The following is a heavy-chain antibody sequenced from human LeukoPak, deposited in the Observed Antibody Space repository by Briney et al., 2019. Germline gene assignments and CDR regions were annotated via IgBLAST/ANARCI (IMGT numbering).Heavy chain of an antibody. Sequence: PGGSLRLSCAASGFTFSNAWMNWVRQAPGKGREWVGRIKSKTDGGTTDYAAPVKGRFTISRDDSKNTLYLQMNSLKTEDTAVYYCTTDLVGNGYETLDYWGQGTLVTVSS. CDR3: TTDLVGNGYETLDY. J-gene: IGHJ4*02. D-gene: IGHD5-18*01. V-gene: IGHV3-15*07. CDR1: GFTFSNAW. CDR2: IKSKTDGGTT.